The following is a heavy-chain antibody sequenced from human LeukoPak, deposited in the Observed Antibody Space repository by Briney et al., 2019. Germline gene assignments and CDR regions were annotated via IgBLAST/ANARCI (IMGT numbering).Heavy chain of an antibody. V-gene: IGHV1-2*06. Sequence: GASVKVSCKASGYTFTGYYIHWVRQAPGQGLEWMGRIDPNSGGTSYAQNFQGRVTMTRDTSISTAYMELTRLISDDTAVYYCARDASVSADYWGQGTLVTVSS. J-gene: IGHJ4*02. CDR3: ARDASVSADY. D-gene: IGHD5/OR15-5a*01. CDR2: IDPNSGGT. CDR1: GYTFTGYY.